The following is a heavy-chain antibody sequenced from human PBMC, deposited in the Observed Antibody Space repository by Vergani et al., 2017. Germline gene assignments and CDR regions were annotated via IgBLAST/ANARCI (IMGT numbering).Heavy chain of an antibody. CDR3: ARGGEGWRITMVFPS. J-gene: IGHJ5*02. D-gene: IGHD3-10*01. CDR1: GFTFTSSA. V-gene: IGHV1-58*01. CDR2: IVVGSGNT. Sequence: QMQLVQSGPEVKKPGTSVKVSCKASGFTFTSSAVQWVRQARGQRLEWIGWIVVGSGNTNYAQKFQERVTITRDMSTSTAYMELSSLRSEDTAVYYCARGGEGWRITMVFPSWGQGTLVTVSS.